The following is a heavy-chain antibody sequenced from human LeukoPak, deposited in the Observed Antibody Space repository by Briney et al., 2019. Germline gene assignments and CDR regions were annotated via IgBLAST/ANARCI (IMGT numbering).Heavy chain of an antibody. V-gene: IGHV3-30-3*01. Sequence: GRSLRLSCVASGFTFRNYAMHWVRQAPGKGLEWVAVLLYEGSNTYYADSVKGRFTVSRDNSKYTLYLQMNSLREDDTALYYCAKGDVVAPIDYWGQGTLITVSS. CDR1: GFTFRNYA. CDR3: AKGDVVAPIDY. D-gene: IGHD2-21*01. J-gene: IGHJ4*02. CDR2: LLYEGSNT.